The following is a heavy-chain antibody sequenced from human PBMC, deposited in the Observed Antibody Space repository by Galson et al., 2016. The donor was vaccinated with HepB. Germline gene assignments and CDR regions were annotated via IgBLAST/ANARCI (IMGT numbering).Heavy chain of an antibody. CDR2: IIPIFGTA. J-gene: IGHJ4*02. CDR1: GGTFSSYA. CDR3: ARGYGDTSGWYGE. Sequence: SVKVSCKASGGTFSSYAISWVRQAPGQGLEWMGGIIPIFGTADYAQKFQGRVTITADESTSTAYMELSSLRSEDTAMYYCARGYGDTSGWYGEWGQGTLVTVSS. V-gene: IGHV1-69*13. D-gene: IGHD6-19*01.